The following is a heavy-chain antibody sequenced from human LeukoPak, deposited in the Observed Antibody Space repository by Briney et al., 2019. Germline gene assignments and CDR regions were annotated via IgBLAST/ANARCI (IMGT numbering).Heavy chain of an antibody. D-gene: IGHD2-2*02. Sequence: SETLSLTCTVSGGSISSYYWSWIRQPPGKGLEWIGYIYYSGSTNYNPSLKSRVTISVDTSKNQFSLKLSSVTAADTAVYYCARVGAYCSSTSCYTDDAFDIWGQGAMVTVSS. V-gene: IGHV4-59*01. CDR3: ARVGAYCSSTSCYTDDAFDI. CDR2: IYYSGST. CDR1: GGSISSYY. J-gene: IGHJ3*02.